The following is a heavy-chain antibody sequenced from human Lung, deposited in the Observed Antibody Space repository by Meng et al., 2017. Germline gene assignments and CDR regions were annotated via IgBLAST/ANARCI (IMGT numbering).Heavy chain of an antibody. J-gene: IGHJ4*02. CDR3: ARFDISSSGRGDY. Sequence: QWLLRESGPGVVKPSGNPSSTCAASGGSITSSTWWSWGRQPPGKGLGWLGDIFHSGSTNYNPPLEGRVTISVDKSKNQFSLKVYSVTAADTATYYCARFDISSSGRGDYWGQGILVTVSS. V-gene: IGHV4-4*02. CDR2: IFHSGST. D-gene: IGHD1-26*01. CDR1: GGSITSSTW.